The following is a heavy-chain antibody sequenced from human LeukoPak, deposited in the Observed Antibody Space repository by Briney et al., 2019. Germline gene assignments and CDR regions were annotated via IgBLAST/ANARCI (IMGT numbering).Heavy chain of an antibody. Sequence: PGGSLRLSCAASGFTVSSNYMSWVRQAPGKGLEWVSVIYSGGSTYYADSVEGRFTISGDNSKNTLYLQMNSLRAEDTAVYYCAKSPISTDGAFDIWGQGTMVTVSS. CDR1: GFTVSSNY. V-gene: IGHV3-66*01. D-gene: IGHD2-8*02. J-gene: IGHJ3*02. CDR3: AKSPISTDGAFDI. CDR2: IYSGGST.